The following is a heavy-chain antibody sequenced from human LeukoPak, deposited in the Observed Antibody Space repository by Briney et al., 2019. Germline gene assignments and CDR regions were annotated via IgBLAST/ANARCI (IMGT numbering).Heavy chain of an antibody. J-gene: IGHJ5*02. V-gene: IGHV3-73*01. CDR1: GFTFSGSA. CDR3: TRQYYDFWGGYPRGTHWFDP. CDR2: IRSKANSYAT. Sequence: GGSLRLSCAASGFTFSGSAMHWVRQASGKGLEWVGRIRSKANSYATAYAASVKGRFTISRDDSKNTAYLQMNSLKTEDTAVYYCTRQYYDFWGGYPRGTHWFDPWGQGTLVTVSS. D-gene: IGHD3-3*01.